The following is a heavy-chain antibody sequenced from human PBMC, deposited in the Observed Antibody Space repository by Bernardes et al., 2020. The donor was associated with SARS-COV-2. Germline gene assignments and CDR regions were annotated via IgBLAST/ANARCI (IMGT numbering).Heavy chain of an antibody. CDR3: ARCVGGHYGMDV. Sequence: GGSLRLSCAASGFTFSSYGMHWVRQAPGKGLEWVAVIWYDGSNKYYADSVKGRFTISRDNSKNTLYLQMNSLRAEDTAVYYCARCVGGHYGMDVWGQGTTVTVSS. CDR1: GFTFSSYG. V-gene: IGHV3-33*01. J-gene: IGHJ6*02. D-gene: IGHD2-21*01. CDR2: IWYDGSNK.